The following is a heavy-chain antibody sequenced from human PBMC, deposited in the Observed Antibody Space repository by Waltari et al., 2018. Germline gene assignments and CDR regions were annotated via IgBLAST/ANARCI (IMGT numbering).Heavy chain of an antibody. CDR3: ARLYYYDSSGYYYYYMDV. J-gene: IGHJ6*03. D-gene: IGHD3-22*01. CDR2: IYYSGST. Sequence: QVQLQESGPGLVKPSETLSLTCTVSGGSISSYYWSWIRQPPGKGLDWIGYIYYSGSTNYNPSLKSRVTISVDTSKNQFSLKLSSVTAADTAVYYCARLYYYDSSGYYYYYMDVWGKGTTVTVSS. CDR1: GGSISSYY. V-gene: IGHV4-59*01.